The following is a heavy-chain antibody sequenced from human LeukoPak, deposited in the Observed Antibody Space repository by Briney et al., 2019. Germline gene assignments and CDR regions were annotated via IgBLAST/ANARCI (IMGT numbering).Heavy chain of an antibody. CDR3: AKAGGYSGHRFDP. J-gene: IGHJ5*02. Sequence: GGSLRLSCAASGFTFDDYAMHWVRQAPGKGLEWVSGISWNSGSIGYADSVKGRFTISRDNAKNSLYLQMNSLRAEDTALYYCAKAGGYSGHRFDPWGQGTLVTVSS. V-gene: IGHV3-9*01. CDR1: GFTFDDYA. CDR2: ISWNSGSI. D-gene: IGHD5-12*01.